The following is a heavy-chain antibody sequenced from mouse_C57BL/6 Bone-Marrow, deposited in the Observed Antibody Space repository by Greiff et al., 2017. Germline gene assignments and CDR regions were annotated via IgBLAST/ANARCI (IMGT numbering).Heavy chain of an antibody. CDR3: ARHYCGSSYYFDY. J-gene: IGHJ2*01. Sequence: QVQLQQSGAELARPGASVKLSCKASGYTFTSYGISWVKQRTGQGLEWIGEIYPRSGNTYYNEKFKGKATLTADKSSSTSYMELRSLTSEDSAVYFCARHYCGSSYYFDYWGQGTTLTVSS. CDR2: IYPRSGNT. D-gene: IGHD1-1*01. CDR1: GYTFTSYG. V-gene: IGHV1-81*01.